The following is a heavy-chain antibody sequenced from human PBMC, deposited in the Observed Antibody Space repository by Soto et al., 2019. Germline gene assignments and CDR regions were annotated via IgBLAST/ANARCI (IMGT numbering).Heavy chain of an antibody. Sequence: LTCAVYGGSFNGYYWSWIRQPPGKGLEWIGEINHSGSTNYNPSLKSRVTISVDTSKNQFSLKLSSVTAADTAVYYCAGYVVVPAAMQEERYYFDYWGQGTLVTVSS. CDR2: INHSGST. V-gene: IGHV4-34*01. CDR1: GGSFNGYY. D-gene: IGHD2-2*01. CDR3: AGYVVVPAAMQEERYYFDY. J-gene: IGHJ4*02.